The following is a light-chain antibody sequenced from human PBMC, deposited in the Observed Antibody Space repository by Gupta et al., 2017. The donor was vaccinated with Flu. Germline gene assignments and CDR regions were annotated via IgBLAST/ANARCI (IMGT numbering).Light chain of an antibody. CDR2: AAS. J-gene: IGKJ4*01. Sequence: PAALSASVGDRVTSTCRASQSIGTYLKWYQQKPGKAPKRLIYAASSLQRGVPSRFSGSGSGRDFTLTISSLQPEDFATYYCQQCYSTPLTFGGGAKVEIK. V-gene: IGKV1-39*01. CDR1: QSIGTY. CDR3: QQCYSTPLT.